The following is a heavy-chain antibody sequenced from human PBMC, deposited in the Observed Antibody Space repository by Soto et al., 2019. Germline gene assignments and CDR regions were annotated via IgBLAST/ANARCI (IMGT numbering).Heavy chain of an antibody. D-gene: IGHD6-13*01. CDR3: AKRIAASGSGWDY. V-gene: IGHV3-23*01. CDR2: ISNSGGST. Sequence: VGSLRLSCAASGFTFSSYAMSWVRQAPGKGLEWVSAISNSGGSTYYTDSVRGRFTISRDNSKTTLYLQMNSLRAEDTSVYYCAKRIAASGSGWDYWGQGTLVTVSS. J-gene: IGHJ4*02. CDR1: GFTFSSYA.